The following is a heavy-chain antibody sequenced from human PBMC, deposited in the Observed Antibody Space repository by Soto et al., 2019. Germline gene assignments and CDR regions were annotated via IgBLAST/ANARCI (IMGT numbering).Heavy chain of an antibody. CDR2: ISSNGGST. J-gene: IGHJ4*02. V-gene: IGHV3-64*01. Sequence: GGSLRLSCAASGFTFSGYAMHWVRQAPGKALEYVSAISSNGGSTYYANSVKGRFTISRDNSKNTLYLQMGSLRAEDMAVYYCARETRDNWHYFDYWGQGTLVTVSS. CDR3: ARETRDNWHYFDY. CDR1: GFTFSGYA. D-gene: IGHD2-15*01.